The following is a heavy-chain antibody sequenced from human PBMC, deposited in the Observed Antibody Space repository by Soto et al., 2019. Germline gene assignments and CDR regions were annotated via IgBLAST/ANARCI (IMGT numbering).Heavy chain of an antibody. CDR1: GYNFPDYW. V-gene: IGHV5-10-1*03. Sequence: EVQLVQSGAEVNKPGESLRISCKGSGYNFPDYWISWVRQMPGKGLEWMGWIDPSDSHVNYNPSFRGLVSISADKSISTAYLQWSSLEASDTAMYYCARRYGDNSYFDYWGQGTLVTVSS. CDR2: IDPSDSHV. CDR3: ARRYGDNSYFDY. J-gene: IGHJ4*02. D-gene: IGHD4-17*01.